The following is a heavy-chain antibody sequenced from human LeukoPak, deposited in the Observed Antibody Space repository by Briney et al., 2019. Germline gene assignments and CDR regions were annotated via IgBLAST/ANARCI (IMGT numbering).Heavy chain of an antibody. CDR3: ARDSGYYYDSSGD. D-gene: IGHD3-22*01. J-gene: IGHJ4*02. V-gene: IGHV3-48*01. CDR2: ISSSSSTI. CDR1: GFTFSSYS. Sequence: GGSLRLSCAASGFTFSSYSMNWVRQAPGKGLEWVSYISSSSSTIYYADSVKGRFTIFRDNAKNSLYLQMNSLGAEDTAVYYCARDSGYYYDSSGDWGQGTLVTVSS.